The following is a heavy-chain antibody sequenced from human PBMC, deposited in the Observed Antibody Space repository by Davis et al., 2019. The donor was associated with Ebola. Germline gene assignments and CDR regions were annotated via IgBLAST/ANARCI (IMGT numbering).Heavy chain of an antibody. CDR2: MNPNSGNT. CDR1: GYTFTSYD. J-gene: IGHJ4*02. D-gene: IGHD1-26*01. Sequence: ASVKVSCKASGYTFTSYDINWVRQATGQGLEWMGWMNPNSGNTGYAQKFQGRVTITRNTSISTAYMELSSLRSEDTAVYYCARWVGATSRFDYWGQGTLVTVSS. CDR3: ARWVGATSRFDY. V-gene: IGHV1-8*03.